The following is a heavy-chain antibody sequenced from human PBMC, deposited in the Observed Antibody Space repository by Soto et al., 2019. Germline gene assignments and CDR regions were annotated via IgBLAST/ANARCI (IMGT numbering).Heavy chain of an antibody. CDR3: ARDPEGYCIGGSCPSYHYYYKDV. V-gene: IGHV3-48*01. J-gene: IGHJ6*03. D-gene: IGHD2-15*01. CDR2: ISSSSSTI. Sequence: GGSLRLSCAASGFTFSSYSMNWVRQAPGKGLEWVSYISSSSSTIYYADSVKGRFTISRDNAKNPLYLQMNSLRAEDTAVYYCARDPEGYCIGGSCPSYHYYYKDVWGKGTTVTVSS. CDR1: GFTFSSYS.